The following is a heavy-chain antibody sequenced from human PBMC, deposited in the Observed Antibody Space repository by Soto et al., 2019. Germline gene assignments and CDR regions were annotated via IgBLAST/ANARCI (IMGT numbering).Heavy chain of an antibody. Sequence: PGGSLRLSCAASGFTVSYNYMSWVRQPPGKGLEWVSTFTRNGNTYYADSVKGRFTISRDNSKNTLSLQMDSLRAEDTAVYYCAREFAPGSPNYDYWGLGTLVTVSS. D-gene: IGHD3-10*01. CDR1: GFTVSYNY. J-gene: IGHJ4*02. CDR3: AREFAPGSPNYDY. V-gene: IGHV3-53*01. CDR2: FTRNGNT.